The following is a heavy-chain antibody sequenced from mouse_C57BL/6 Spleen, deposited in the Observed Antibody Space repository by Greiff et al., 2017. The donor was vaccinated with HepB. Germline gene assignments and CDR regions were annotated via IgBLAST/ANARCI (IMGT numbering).Heavy chain of an antibody. CDR2: ISDGGSYT. V-gene: IGHV5-4*01. CDR1: GFTFSSYA. CDR3: AREGRLYFDY. Sequence: EVQRVESGGGLVKPGGSLKLSCAASGFTFSSYAMSWVRQTPEKRLEWVATISDGGSYTYYPDNVKGRFTISRDNAKNNLYLQMSHLKSEDTAMYYCAREGRLYFDYWGQGTTLTVSS. J-gene: IGHJ2*01.